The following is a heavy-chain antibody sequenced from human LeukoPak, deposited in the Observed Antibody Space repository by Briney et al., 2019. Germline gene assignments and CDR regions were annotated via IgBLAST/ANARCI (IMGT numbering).Heavy chain of an antibody. V-gene: IGHV3-53*01. D-gene: IGHD3-22*01. CDR3: ARATYYYDSSGYRDFYFDD. J-gene: IGHJ4*02. CDR1: GFTVSSNY. Sequence: QAGGSLRLSCAASGFTVSSNYMNWVRRAPGKGLEWVSAFYSDGITYYADSVKGRFTLSRDNSKNTLYLQMNSLRAEDTAVYYCARATYYYDSSGYRDFYFDDWGQGTLVTVSS. CDR2: FYSDGIT.